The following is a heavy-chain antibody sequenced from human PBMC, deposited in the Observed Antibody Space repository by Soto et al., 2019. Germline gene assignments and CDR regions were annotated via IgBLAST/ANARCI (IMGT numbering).Heavy chain of an antibody. J-gene: IGHJ4*02. CDR1: GGTFSSYA. D-gene: IGHD6-13*01. CDR2: IIPIFGTA. V-gene: IGHV1-69*01. CDR3: AMEAVGQQLTSPPDY. Sequence: QVQLVQSGAEVKKPGSSVKVSCKASGGTFSSYAISWVRQAPGQGLEWMGGIIPIFGTANYAQKFQGRATITADESTSTAYMELSSLRSEDTAVYYCAMEAVGQQLTSPPDYWGQGTLVTVSS.